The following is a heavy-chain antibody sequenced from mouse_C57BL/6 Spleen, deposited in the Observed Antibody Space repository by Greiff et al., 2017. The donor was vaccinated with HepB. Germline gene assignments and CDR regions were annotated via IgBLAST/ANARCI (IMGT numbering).Heavy chain of an antibody. CDR3: ARERDQYYFDY. J-gene: IGHJ2*01. CDR2: IHPNSGST. V-gene: IGHV1-64*01. D-gene: IGHD3-3*01. Sequence: QVQLQQPGAELVKPGASVKLSCKASGYTFTSYWMHWVKQRPGQGLEWIGMIHPNSGSTNYNEKFKSKATLTVDKSSSTAYMQLSSLTSEDSAVYDCARERDQYYFDYWGQGTTLTVSS. CDR1: GYTFTSYW.